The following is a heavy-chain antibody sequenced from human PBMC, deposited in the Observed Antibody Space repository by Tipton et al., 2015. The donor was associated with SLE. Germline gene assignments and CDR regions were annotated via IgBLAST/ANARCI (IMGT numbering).Heavy chain of an antibody. J-gene: IGHJ4*02. CDR1: GGTFSNYV. CDR3: ARAAHNRIAVAAFDY. CDR2: IIPSFGTP. Sequence: QSGAEVKNPGSSVKVSCKASGGTFSNYVVNWVRQAPGQGLEWMGDIIPSFGTPNYAQKFEGRVTITADESTSRVYMEVTSLTSDDTAVYYCARAAHNRIAVAAFDYWGQGTLVTVSS. D-gene: IGHD6-19*01. V-gene: IGHV1-69*01.